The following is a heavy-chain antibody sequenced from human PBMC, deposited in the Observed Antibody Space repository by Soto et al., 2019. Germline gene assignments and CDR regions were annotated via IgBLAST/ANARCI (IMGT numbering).Heavy chain of an antibody. V-gene: IGHV1-69*13. J-gene: IGHJ6*02. CDR1: GGTFSSYA. Sequence: GASVKVSCKASGGTFSSYAISWVRQAPGQGLEWMGGIIPIFGTANYAQKFQGRVTTTADESTSTAYMELSSLRSEDTAVYYCAREGAIYDFWSGYYRPRYYGMDVWGQGTTVTVSS. CDR3: AREGAIYDFWSGYYRPRYYGMDV. D-gene: IGHD3-3*01. CDR2: IIPIFGTA.